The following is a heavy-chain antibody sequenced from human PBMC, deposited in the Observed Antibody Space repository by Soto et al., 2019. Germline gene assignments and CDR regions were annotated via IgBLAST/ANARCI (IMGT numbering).Heavy chain of an antibody. CDR2: IIPIFGTA. D-gene: IGHD3-22*01. CDR3: ARYDSSGYYYSLGWYFDL. Sequence: WASVKVSCKASGGTFSSYAISWVRQAPGQGLEWMGGIIPIFGTANYAQKFQGRVTITADKSTSTAYMELSSLRSEDTAVYYCARYDSSGYYYSLGWYFDLWGRGTLVTV. CDR1: GGTFSSYA. V-gene: IGHV1-69*06. J-gene: IGHJ2*01.